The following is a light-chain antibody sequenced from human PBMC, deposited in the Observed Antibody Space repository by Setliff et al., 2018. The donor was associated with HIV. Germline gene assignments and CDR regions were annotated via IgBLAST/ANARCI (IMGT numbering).Light chain of an antibody. V-gene: IGLV1-40*01. Sequence: SVLTQPPSVSGAPGQRVTVSCTGSNSNIGAGYEVHWYQQFPGTVPKLLIYDNTNRPSGVPDRFSGSRSGTSASLAITGLQAEDEADYFCQSYDTSLNWVFGGGTKVTVL. CDR3: QSYDTSLNWV. J-gene: IGLJ3*02. CDR2: DNT. CDR1: NSNIGAGYE.